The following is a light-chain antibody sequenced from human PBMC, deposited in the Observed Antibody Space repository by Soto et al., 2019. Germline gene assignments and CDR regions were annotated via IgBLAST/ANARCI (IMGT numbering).Light chain of an antibody. V-gene: IGLV2-14*01. CDR1: SSDIGNYDF. J-gene: IGLJ2*01. CDR3: SSYTTSTSFIL. Sequence: QSVLTQPASVSGSPGQSITISCTGTSSDIGNYDFVSWYQQVPGTAPKAMIYEVSSRPSGVSNRSSGSKSGNTASLTISGLQAEDEAYYYCSSYTTSTSFILFGGGTKVTVL. CDR2: EVS.